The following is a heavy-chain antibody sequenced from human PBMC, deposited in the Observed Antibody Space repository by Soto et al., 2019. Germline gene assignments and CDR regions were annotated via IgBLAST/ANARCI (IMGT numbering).Heavy chain of an antibody. CDR3: ARDFNIGGMDV. Sequence: GASVKVSCKASGYTFTNYGISWVRQAPGQGLEWMGWINTYNGNTNHAQKLQGRVTMTTDTSTSTAYMELRSLRSDDTAVYYCARDFNIGGMDVWGQGTTVTVSS. J-gene: IGHJ6*02. CDR1: GYTFTNYG. V-gene: IGHV1-18*01. D-gene: IGHD5-12*01. CDR2: INTYNGNT.